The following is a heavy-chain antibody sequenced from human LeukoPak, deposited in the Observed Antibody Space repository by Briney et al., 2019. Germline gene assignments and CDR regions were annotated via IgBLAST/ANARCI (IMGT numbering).Heavy chain of an antibody. CDR2: TYSRSKWYY. V-gene: IGHV6-1*01. J-gene: IGHJ3*01. Sequence: SQTLSLTCAIYGDSVSSNSAAWNWIRHSPSRGLEWLGKTYSRSKWYYDYAVSVKSRITINPDTSKNQFSLQLNSVTPEDTAVYYGARSSKGTFDVWGQGTMVTVSS. CDR1: GDSVSSNSAA. CDR3: ARSSKGTFDV. D-gene: IGHD3-10*01.